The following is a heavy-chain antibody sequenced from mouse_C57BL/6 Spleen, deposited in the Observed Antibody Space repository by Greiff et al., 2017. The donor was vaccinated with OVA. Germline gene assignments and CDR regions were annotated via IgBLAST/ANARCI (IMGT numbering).Heavy chain of an antibody. CDR1: GFTFSSYA. J-gene: IGHJ2*01. D-gene: IGHD2-3*01. CDR2: ISDGGSYT. CDR3: ARDESGYDLYYCDY. Sequence: EVKLMESGGGLVKPGGSLKLSCAASGFTFSSYAMSWVRQTPEKRLEWVATISDGGSYTYYPDHVKGRFTISRDNAKNNLYLQMSHLKSEDTAMYYCARDESGYDLYYCDYWGQGTTLTVSS. V-gene: IGHV5-4*01.